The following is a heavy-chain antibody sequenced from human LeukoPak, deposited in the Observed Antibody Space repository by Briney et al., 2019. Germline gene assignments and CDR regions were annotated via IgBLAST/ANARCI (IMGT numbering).Heavy chain of an antibody. J-gene: IGHJ6*03. CDR1: GGSISGTYY. CDR3: ARGIREDDYNPDGYSYYYMDV. Sequence: PSETLSLTCSVSGGSISGTYYWTWIRQPPGKALEWIGYIHHSGSTNYNPSLKSRVAISTDTSNNQFSLTLRSVTAADTAIYYCARGIREDDYNPDGYSYYYMDVWAKGTTVTVS. CDR2: IHHSGST. D-gene: IGHD5-24*01. V-gene: IGHV4-61*01.